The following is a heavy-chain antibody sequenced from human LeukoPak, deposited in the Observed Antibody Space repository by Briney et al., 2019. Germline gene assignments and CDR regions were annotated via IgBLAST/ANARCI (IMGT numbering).Heavy chain of an antibody. CDR1: GFTFSSYE. Sequence: SGGSLRLSCAASGFTFSSYEINWVRQAPGKGLEWVSYINGRGTTIYFAESVKGRFTISRDNAKNSLYLQMNSLRAEDTAVYYCARDVAYGDYFDYWGQGTLVTVSS. CDR2: INGRGTTI. V-gene: IGHV3-48*03. D-gene: IGHD4-17*01. CDR3: ARDVAYGDYFDY. J-gene: IGHJ4*02.